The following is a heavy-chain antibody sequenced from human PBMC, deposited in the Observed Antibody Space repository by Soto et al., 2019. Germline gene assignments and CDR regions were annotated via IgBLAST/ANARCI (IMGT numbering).Heavy chain of an antibody. CDR3: ARDHSTTGNKWFDP. CDR2: INPDSGGT. J-gene: IGHJ5*02. Sequence: ASVKVSCKASGYTFTGYYIHWVRQAPGQGLEWLGWINPDSGGTNYARKFQGRVTMASDTSISTAYMELSRLRSDDAAVYYCARDHSTTGNKWFDPWGQGTLVTVSS. V-gene: IGHV1-2*02. CDR1: GYTFTGYY. D-gene: IGHD4-4*01.